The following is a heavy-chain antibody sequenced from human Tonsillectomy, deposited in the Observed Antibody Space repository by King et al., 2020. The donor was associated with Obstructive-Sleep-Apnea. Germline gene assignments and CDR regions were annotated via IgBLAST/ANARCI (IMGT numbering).Heavy chain of an antibody. CDR3: ARSYDSGNYYNGYFDY. D-gene: IGHD3-10*01. CDR1: GFTFSDYY. CDR2: IRSGGTIF. Sequence: VQLVESGGGLVKPGGSLRRSCAASGFTFSDYYMSWIRQAPGQGLEWVSYIRSGGTIFYYASSVKGRITISMDNAKNSLFLQMNSLRAEDTAVYYCARSYDSGNYYNGYFDYWGQGTLVTVSS. V-gene: IGHV3-11*01. J-gene: IGHJ4*02.